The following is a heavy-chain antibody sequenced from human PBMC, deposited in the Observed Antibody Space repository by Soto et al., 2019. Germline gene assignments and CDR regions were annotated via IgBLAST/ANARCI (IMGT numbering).Heavy chain of an antibody. CDR2: IYYSGST. J-gene: IGHJ5*02. V-gene: IGHV4-39*01. CDR1: GGSISSSSYY. D-gene: IGHD6-13*01. CDR3: ARRGKGSSWYAWFDP. Sequence: SETLSLTCTVSGGSISSSSYYWGWVRQPPGKGLEWIGSIYYSGSTYYNPSLKSRVTISVDTSKNQFSLKLSSVTAADTAVYYCARRGKGSSWYAWFDPWGQGTLVTVSS.